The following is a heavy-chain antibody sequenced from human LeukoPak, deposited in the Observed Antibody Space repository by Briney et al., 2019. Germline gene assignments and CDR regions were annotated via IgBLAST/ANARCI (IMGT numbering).Heavy chain of an antibody. Sequence: ASVKVSCKASGYTFTGYYMHWVRQAPGQGLEWMGWINPNSGGTNYAQKFQGRVTMTRDTSISTAYMELSRLRSDDTAVYYCARECYGDYKNWFDPWGQGTLVTVSS. V-gene: IGHV1-2*02. D-gene: IGHD4-17*01. CDR2: INPNSGGT. CDR3: ARECYGDYKNWFDP. J-gene: IGHJ5*02. CDR1: GYTFTGYY.